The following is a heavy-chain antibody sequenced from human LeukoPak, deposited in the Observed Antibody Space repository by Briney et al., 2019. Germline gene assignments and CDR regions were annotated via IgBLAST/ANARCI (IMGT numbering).Heavy chain of an antibody. CDR2: ISYGGNNQ. CDR3: ARAPDSSGYYYQFDY. CDR1: GFMFSQYA. Sequence: GGSLRLSCGASGFMFSQYAMNWVRQAPGQGLEWVPIISYGGNNQNYAESVKGRFTISRGNTKNTVYLQMNSLRPEDTAVYYCARAPDSSGYYYQFDYWGQGTLVTVSS. V-gene: IGHV3-30-3*01. J-gene: IGHJ4*02. D-gene: IGHD3-22*01.